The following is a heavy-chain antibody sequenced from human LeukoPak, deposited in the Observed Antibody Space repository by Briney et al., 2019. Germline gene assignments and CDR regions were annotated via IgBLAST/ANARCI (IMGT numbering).Heavy chain of an antibody. J-gene: IGHJ4*02. V-gene: IGHV3-21*01. CDR1: GFSFSTYA. D-gene: IGHD2-21*01. CDR3: ARDRGGEDYPDY. Sequence: GGSLRLSCAASGFSFSTYAMNWVRQAPGKGLEWVSCVSRSGTYTYYADSVKGRFTVPRDNAKDSLYLQMNSLRAEDTAVYYCARDRGGEDYPDYWGQGTLVIVSS. CDR2: VSRSGTYT.